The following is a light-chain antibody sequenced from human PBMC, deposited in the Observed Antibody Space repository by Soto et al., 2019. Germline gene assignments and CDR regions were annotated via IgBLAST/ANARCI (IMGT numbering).Light chain of an antibody. CDR2: EVT. V-gene: IGLV2-14*01. Sequence: QSVLTQPASVSGSPGQSIAISCTGTSSDVGGYDYVSWYQQHPDKAPKLMIYEVTKRPSGVSNRFSGSKSGNTASLTISGLQPEDEADYYCSSHTSGSTPVFGSGTKVTVL. J-gene: IGLJ1*01. CDR1: SSDVGGYDY. CDR3: SSHTSGSTPV.